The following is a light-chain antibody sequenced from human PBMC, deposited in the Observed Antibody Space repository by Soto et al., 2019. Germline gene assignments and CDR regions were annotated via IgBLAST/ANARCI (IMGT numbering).Light chain of an antibody. CDR2: GAS. J-gene: IGKJ4*01. V-gene: IGKV3-20*01. CDR1: QSVRSNY. Sequence: EIVLTQSPGTLSLSPGESATLSCRASQSVRSNYLAWYQQKPGQAPRLLIYGASSRATGIPDRFSGSGSGTDFTLTISRLEPEDSAVYYCQQYGSSPLTFGGGTKVEIK. CDR3: QQYGSSPLT.